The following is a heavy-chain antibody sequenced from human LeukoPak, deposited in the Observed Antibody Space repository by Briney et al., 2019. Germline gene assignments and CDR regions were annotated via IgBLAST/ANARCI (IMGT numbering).Heavy chain of an antibody. J-gene: IGHJ4*01. CDR2: ISAYNGDT. Sequence: ASVKVSCKASGYTLSNYAISWVRQAPGQGLEWMGWISAYNGDTNFAQKFQGRVTLTTDTSTSTAYMELRSLTSDDTAVYYCARAPQQLASRVDFWGQGTLVTVSS. CDR1: GYTLSNYA. D-gene: IGHD6-13*01. CDR3: ARAPQQLASRVDF. V-gene: IGHV1-18*01.